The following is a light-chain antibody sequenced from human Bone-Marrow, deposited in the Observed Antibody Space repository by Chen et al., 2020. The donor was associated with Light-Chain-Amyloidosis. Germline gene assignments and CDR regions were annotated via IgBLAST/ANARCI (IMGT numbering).Light chain of an antibody. J-gene: IGKJ2*01. V-gene: IGKV1-5*03. Sequence: DIPMTQSPSTLSASVVDRVTITCRASQSIRSWLAWYQQKPGKAPKLLIYKASSLESGVPSRFSGSGSGTEFTLTISSLQPDDFATYYCQQYNSYPYTFGQGTKLEIK. CDR1: QSIRSW. CDR2: KAS. CDR3: QQYNSYPYT.